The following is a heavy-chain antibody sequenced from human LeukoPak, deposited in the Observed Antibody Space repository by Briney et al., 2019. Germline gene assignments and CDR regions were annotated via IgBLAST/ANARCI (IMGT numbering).Heavy chain of an antibody. CDR2: ISSSSSYI. CDR1: GFTFSSYS. Sequence: GGSLRLSCAASGFTFSSYSMNWVRQAPGKGLEWVSSISSSSSYIYYADSVKGRFTISRDNAKNSLYLQMNSLRAEDTAVYYCARGGGYTMVRGVIIINWFDPWGQGTLVTVSS. V-gene: IGHV3-21*01. CDR3: ARGGGYTMVRGVIIINWFDP. D-gene: IGHD3-10*01. J-gene: IGHJ5*02.